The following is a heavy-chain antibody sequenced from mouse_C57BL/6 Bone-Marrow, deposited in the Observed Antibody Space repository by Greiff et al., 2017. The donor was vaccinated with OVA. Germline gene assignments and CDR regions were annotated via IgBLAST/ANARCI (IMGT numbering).Heavy chain of an antibody. CDR2: INPRSGYT. CDR1: GYTFTSSW. Sequence: QVQLQQSGAELAKPGASVKLSCKASGYTFTSSWMHWVKQRPGQGLEWIGYINPRSGYTKYNQKFKDKAPLTAAKASSTAYMLLCSLIDEDSAVYYGARESVITTVVAKYWYFDVWGTGTTVTVSS. CDR3: ARESVITTVVAKYWYFDV. V-gene: IGHV1-7*01. D-gene: IGHD1-1*01. J-gene: IGHJ1*03.